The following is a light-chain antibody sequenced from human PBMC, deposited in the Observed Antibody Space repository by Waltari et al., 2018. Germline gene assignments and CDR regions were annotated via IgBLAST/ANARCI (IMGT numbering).Light chain of an antibody. J-gene: IGLJ3*02. CDR2: DVT. V-gene: IGLV2-14*03. Sequence: QSALTQPASVSGPPGQSLTISCTGTSSDVGGFDYVSWYQQLPGEAPRLMIYDVTQRPSGVSNRFSGSKSGNTASLAISGLQAEDEGDYYCISYTSSSTYVFGGGTRLTVL. CDR1: SSDVGGFDY. CDR3: ISYTSSSTYV.